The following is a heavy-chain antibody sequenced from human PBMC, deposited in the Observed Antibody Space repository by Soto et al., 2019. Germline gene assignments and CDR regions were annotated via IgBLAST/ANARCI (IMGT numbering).Heavy chain of an antibody. CDR1: GFSLSTSGVG. CDR2: IYWDDDK. J-gene: IGHJ5*02. CDR3: ARGIAVAGTFHCWFDH. V-gene: IGHV2-5*02. D-gene: IGHD6-19*01. Sequence: QITLKESGPTLVKPTQTLTLTCTFSGFSLSTSGVGVGWIRQPPGKALEWLALIYWDDDKRYSPSLKSRLTSTKDTSKTQVVLTLTNMDPVATATYYCARGIAVAGTFHCWFDHWGQGTPVTVSS.